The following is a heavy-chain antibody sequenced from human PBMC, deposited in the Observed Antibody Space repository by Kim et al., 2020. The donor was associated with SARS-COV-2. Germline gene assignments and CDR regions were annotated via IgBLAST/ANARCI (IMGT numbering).Heavy chain of an antibody. V-gene: IGHV6-1*01. Sequence: WYNDYAVSVQSRITINPDTSVNQFSLQLNSVTPEDTAVYYCARDLSGYLVYWGQGTLVTVSS. J-gene: IGHJ4*02. CDR3: ARDLSGYLVY. CDR2: WYN. D-gene: IGHD2-2*01.